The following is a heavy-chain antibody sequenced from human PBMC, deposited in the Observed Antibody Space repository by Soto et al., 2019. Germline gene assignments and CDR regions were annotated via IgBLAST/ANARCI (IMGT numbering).Heavy chain of an antibody. CDR2: IKQGGSEK. CDR1: GFTFSSYW. D-gene: IGHD3-3*01. CDR3: AKDGARYDFWSGYYTGGYYNYGMDV. Sequence: VGSLRLSCAASGFTFSSYWMSWVRQAPGKGLEWVANIKQGGSEKYYVDSVKGRFTISRDNAKNSLYLQMNSLRAEDTAVYYCAKDGARYDFWSGYYTGGYYNYGMDVWGQGTTVTAP. J-gene: IGHJ6*02. V-gene: IGHV3-7*03.